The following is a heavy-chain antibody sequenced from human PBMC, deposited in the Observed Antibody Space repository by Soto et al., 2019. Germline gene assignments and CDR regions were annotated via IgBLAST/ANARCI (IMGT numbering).Heavy chain of an antibody. J-gene: IGHJ6*03. D-gene: IGHD3-3*01. CDR3: ARGGVYDFWSGKNYYYYYMDV. Sequence: SETLSLTCAVYGGSFSGYYWSWVRQPPGKGLEWIGEINHSGTTNYNPSLKSRVTISVDTSKNQFSLKLNSVTAADTAVYYCARGGVYDFWSGKNYYYYYMDVWGKGTTVT. CDR1: GGSFSGYY. V-gene: IGHV4-34*01. CDR2: INHSGTT.